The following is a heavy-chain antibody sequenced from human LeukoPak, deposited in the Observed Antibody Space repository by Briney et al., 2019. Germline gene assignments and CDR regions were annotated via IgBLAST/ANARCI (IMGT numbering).Heavy chain of an antibody. J-gene: IGHJ4*02. D-gene: IGHD6-19*01. CDR1: GYTFTGYY. CDR3: AKSKASGWYSYYFDY. V-gene: IGHV1-2*02. CDR2: INPNSGGT. Sequence: ASVTVSCKASGYTFTGYYMHWVRQAPGQGLEWMGWINPNSGGTNYAQKFQGRVTMTRDTSISTAYMELSRLRSDDTAVYYCAKSKASGWYSYYFDYWGQGTLVTVSS.